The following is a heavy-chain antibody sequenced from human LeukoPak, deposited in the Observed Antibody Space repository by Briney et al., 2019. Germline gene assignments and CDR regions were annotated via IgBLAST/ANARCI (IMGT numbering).Heavy chain of an antibody. CDR2: ISSSANTI. CDR3: ARDRYDSSGYYHGGV. V-gene: IGHV3-48*03. Sequence: GGSLRLSCAASGFTFSSYEMNWVRQAPGKGLEWVSYISSSANTIYYADSVKGRFTISRDNAKNSLYLQMNSLRAEDTAVYYCARDRYDSSGYYHGGVWGLGTTVTVSS. D-gene: IGHD3-22*01. J-gene: IGHJ6*02. CDR1: GFTFSSYE.